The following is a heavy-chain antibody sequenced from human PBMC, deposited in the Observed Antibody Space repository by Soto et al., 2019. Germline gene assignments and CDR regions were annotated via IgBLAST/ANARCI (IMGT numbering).Heavy chain of an antibody. CDR1: GFTFSSYG. D-gene: IGHD3-22*01. CDR2: ISYDGSNK. Sequence: GGSLRLSCAASGFTFSSYGMHWVRQAPGKGLEWVAVISYDGSNKYYADSVKGRFTISRDNSKNTLYLQMNSLRAEDTAVYYCAKTDGSGYKEINDAFDIWGQGTMVTVSS. J-gene: IGHJ3*02. V-gene: IGHV3-30*18. CDR3: AKTDGSGYKEINDAFDI.